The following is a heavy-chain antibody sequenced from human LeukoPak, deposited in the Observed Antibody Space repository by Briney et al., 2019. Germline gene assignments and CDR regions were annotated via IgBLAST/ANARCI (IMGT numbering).Heavy chain of an antibody. J-gene: IGHJ3*02. D-gene: IGHD5-24*01. CDR2: IKQDGSDK. Sequence: GGSLRLSCAASGFTFSSYWMSWVRQAPGKGLEWVANIKQDGSDKYYVDSVKGRFTISRDNAKNSLYLQLNSLRAEDTAVYYCARSPYKSHAFDIWGQGTMVTVSS. V-gene: IGHV3-7*01. CDR3: ARSPYKSHAFDI. CDR1: GFTFSSYW.